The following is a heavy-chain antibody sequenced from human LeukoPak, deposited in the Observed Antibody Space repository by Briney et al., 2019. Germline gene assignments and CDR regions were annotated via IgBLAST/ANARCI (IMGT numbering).Heavy chain of an antibody. CDR1: GFTFSSYS. CDR2: IYSGGST. D-gene: IGHD2-2*01. CDR3: AKAYCSSTSSPSCYFVY. Sequence: GGSLRLSCAASGFTFSSYSMNWVRQAPGKGLEWLSVIYSGGSTYYAGSVKGRFTISRDNSKNTLYLQMNSLRAEDTAVYYCAKAYCSSTSSPSCYFVYWGQGTLVTVSS. V-gene: IGHV3-53*01. J-gene: IGHJ4*02.